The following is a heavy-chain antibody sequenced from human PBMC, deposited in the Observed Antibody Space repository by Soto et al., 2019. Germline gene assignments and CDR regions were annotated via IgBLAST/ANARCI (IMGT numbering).Heavy chain of an antibody. J-gene: IGHJ4*02. D-gene: IGHD3-3*01. V-gene: IGHV1-2*02. Sequence: QVQLVQSGAEVKKPGASAKVSCKASGYTFTGYYMHWVRQAPGQGLEWMGWINPNSGGTNYAQKFQGRVTMTRDTSISSAYMELSRLRSDDTAVYYFARELSAALYFFDYWGQGTLVTVSS. CDR2: INPNSGGT. CDR3: ARELSAALYFFDY. CDR1: GYTFTGYY.